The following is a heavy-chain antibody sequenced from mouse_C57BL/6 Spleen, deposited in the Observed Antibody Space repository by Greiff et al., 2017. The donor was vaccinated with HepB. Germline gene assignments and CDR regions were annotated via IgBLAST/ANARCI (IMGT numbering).Heavy chain of an antibody. D-gene: IGHD1-1*01. CDR3: ARRMRITTEVDYAMDY. CDR1: GYTFTSYW. CDR2: IYPSDSET. J-gene: IGHJ4*01. V-gene: IGHV1-61*01. Sequence: QVQLQQPGAELVRPGSSVKLSCKASGYTFTSYWLDWVKPRPGQGLEWIGNIYPSDSETHYNQKFKDKATLTVDKSSSTAYMQLSSLTSEDSAVYYCARRMRITTEVDYAMDYWGQGTSVTVSS.